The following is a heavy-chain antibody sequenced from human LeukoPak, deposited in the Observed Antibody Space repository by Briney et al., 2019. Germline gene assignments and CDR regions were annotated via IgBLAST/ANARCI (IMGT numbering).Heavy chain of an antibody. Sequence: GRSLRLSCAASGFTFSSYGMHWVRQAPGKGLEWVAVISYDGSNKYYADSVKGRFTISRDNSKNTLYLQMNSLRAEDTAVYYCAKGLRFLEWSQPLLEEDIDYWGQGTLVTVSS. CDR2: ISYDGSNK. J-gene: IGHJ4*02. D-gene: IGHD3-3*01. V-gene: IGHV3-30*18. CDR3: AKGLRFLEWSQPLLEEDIDY. CDR1: GFTFSSYG.